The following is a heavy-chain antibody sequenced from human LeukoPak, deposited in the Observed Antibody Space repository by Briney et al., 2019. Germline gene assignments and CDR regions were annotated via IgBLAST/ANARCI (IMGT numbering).Heavy chain of an antibody. J-gene: IGHJ5*02. CDR1: GYTFTGYY. CDR2: INPNSGGT. CDR3: ARDLRPYYDFWSGYNWFDP. Sequence: ASVKVSCKASGYTFTGYYMHWVRQAPGQGLEWMGWINPNSGGTNYAQKFQGRVTMTRDTSISTAYVELSRLRSDDTAVYYCARDLRPYYDFWSGYNWFDPWGQGTLVTVSS. V-gene: IGHV1-2*02. D-gene: IGHD3-3*01.